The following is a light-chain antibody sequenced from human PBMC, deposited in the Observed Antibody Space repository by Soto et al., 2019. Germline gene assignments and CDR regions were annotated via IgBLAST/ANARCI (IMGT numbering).Light chain of an antibody. V-gene: IGKV3-15*01. CDR2: CAS. Sequence: DIVMTQSPDNLSVCPGEGATLXCRVSQSVSSHFDWYQQTTGEARRPLMYCASTRDDGITAMFSGSGCGKDFNITISRLEPEDLAVYECQQYGSSRTFGQGTKVDIK. J-gene: IGKJ1*01. CDR1: QSVSSH. CDR3: QQYGSSRT.